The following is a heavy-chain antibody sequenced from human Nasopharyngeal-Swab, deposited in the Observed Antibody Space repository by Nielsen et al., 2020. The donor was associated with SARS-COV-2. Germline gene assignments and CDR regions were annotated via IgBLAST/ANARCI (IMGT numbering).Heavy chain of an antibody. J-gene: IGHJ6*03. CDR3: ARDLGSSCCGYMDV. D-gene: IGHD6-13*01. CDR1: GYTFTSYA. Sequence: ASVKVSCKASGYTFTSYAMHWVRQAPGQRLEWMGWINAGNGNTKYSQKFQGRVTITRDTSASTAYMELSSLRSEDTAVYYCARDLGSSCCGYMDVWGKGTTVTVSS. CDR2: INAGNGNT. V-gene: IGHV1-3*01.